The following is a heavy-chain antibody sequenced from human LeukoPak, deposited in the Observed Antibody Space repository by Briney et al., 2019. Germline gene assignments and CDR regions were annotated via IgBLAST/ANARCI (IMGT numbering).Heavy chain of an antibody. J-gene: IGHJ4*02. D-gene: IGHD3-3*01. Sequence: GSLRLSCAASGFTFSDYYMSWIRQAPGKGLEWVSYISSSGSTIYYADSVKGRLTISRDNAKNTLYLQMNSLRAEDTAVYYCAKAPQGIRFLEWLSSFDYWGQGTLVTVSS. CDR2: ISSSGSTI. CDR3: AKAPQGIRFLEWLSSFDY. V-gene: IGHV3-11*01. CDR1: GFTFSDYY.